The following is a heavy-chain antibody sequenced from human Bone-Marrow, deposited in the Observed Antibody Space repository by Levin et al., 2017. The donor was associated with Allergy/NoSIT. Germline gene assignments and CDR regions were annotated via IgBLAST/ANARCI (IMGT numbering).Heavy chain of an antibody. CDR2: FYYSGRS. Sequence: SQTLSLTCTVSGGSISSDYWTWIRQSPGKGLEWIGYFYYSGRSNYNPSLWSRATISADTSKNQFSLKLSSVTAADTAVYYCARSPGNDYFYSYMDVWGKGTTVTVSS. CDR3: ARSPGNDYFYSYMDV. V-gene: IGHV4-59*01. J-gene: IGHJ6*03. D-gene: IGHD2-8*01. CDR1: GGSISSDY.